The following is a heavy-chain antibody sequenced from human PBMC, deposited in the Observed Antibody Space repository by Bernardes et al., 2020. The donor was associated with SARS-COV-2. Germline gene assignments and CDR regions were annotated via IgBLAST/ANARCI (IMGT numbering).Heavy chain of an antibody. CDR1: GFIFSNYW. J-gene: IGHJ4*02. D-gene: IGHD1-7*01. V-gene: IGHV3-74*01. CDR2: INGDGSVT. Sequence: GGSLRLSCAASGFIFSNYWLYWVRQAPGEGLVLVSLINGDGSVTSYADSVKGRFTISRDSAKDTLYLQMNSLRAGDAAVYFCARGGNFVWESVDYWGQGTLVTVSA. CDR3: ARGGNFVWESVDY.